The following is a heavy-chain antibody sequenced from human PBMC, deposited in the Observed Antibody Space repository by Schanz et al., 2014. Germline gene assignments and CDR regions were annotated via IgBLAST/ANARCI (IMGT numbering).Heavy chain of an antibody. D-gene: IGHD5-12*01. CDR1: GITFSDYA. J-gene: IGHJ3*01. V-gene: IGHV3-23*01. Sequence: EVQLLESGGALEQPGGSLRLSCAASGITFSDYAMSWVRQAPGKGLEWVSTIASGGSHTFYADSVTGRFTISRDSAKNTLFLQMNSLRAEDTAVYFCARDGGRDGYNLAFDVWGQGTLVTVSS. CDR3: ARDGGRDGYNLAFDV. CDR2: IASGGSHT.